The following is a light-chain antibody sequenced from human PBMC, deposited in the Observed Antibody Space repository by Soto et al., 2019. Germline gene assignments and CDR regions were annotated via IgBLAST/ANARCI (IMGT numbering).Light chain of an antibody. CDR2: TAS. Sequence: DFQMTQSPSTLSASEGDRVTITCRASQNINRWLAWYQQKPGKAPKLLIYTASRLEGGVPSRFSGSGSGTEFTLTISGLQPDDFATYYCQQYNSYPWTFGQGTKVEIK. CDR1: QNINRW. V-gene: IGKV1-5*03. J-gene: IGKJ1*01. CDR3: QQYNSYPWT.